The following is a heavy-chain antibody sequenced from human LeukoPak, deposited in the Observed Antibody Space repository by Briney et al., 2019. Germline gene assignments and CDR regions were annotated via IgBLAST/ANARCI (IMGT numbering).Heavy chain of an antibody. V-gene: IGHV4-34*01. J-gene: IGHJ4*02. Sequence: PSETLSLTCAVYGGSFSGYYWSWIRQPPGKGLEWIGEINHSGSTNYNPSLKSRVTISVDTCKNQFSLKLSSVTAADTAVYYCAREGYDSSGYYLYWGQGTLVTVSS. CDR2: INHSGST. CDR1: GGSFSGYY. CDR3: AREGYDSSGYYLY. D-gene: IGHD3-22*01.